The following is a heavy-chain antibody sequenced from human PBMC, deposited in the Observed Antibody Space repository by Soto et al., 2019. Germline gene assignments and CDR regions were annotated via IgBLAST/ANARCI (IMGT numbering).Heavy chain of an antibody. CDR2: ISGSGGST. CDR1: GFTFSSYA. D-gene: IGHD3-16*01. CDR3: AGPDDYIWGPPPN. J-gene: IGHJ4*02. V-gene: IGHV3-23*01. Sequence: GGSLRLSCAASGFTFSSYAMSWVRQAPGKGLEWVSAISGSGGSTYYADSVKGRFTISRDNSKNTLYLQMNSLRAEDTAVYYCAGPDDYIWGPPPNWGQGTLVTVSS.